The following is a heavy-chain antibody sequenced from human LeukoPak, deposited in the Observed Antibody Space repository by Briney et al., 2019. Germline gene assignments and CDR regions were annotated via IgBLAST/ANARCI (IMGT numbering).Heavy chain of an antibody. Sequence: GGSLRLSCAASGFTFSGSAMQWVRQASGKGLGWVGRIRSKANSYATAYAASVKGRFSIPRDDSKNTAYLKMNSLKTEDTAVYYCTRSRYFDWLHEYFQHWGQGTLVTVSS. V-gene: IGHV3-73*01. J-gene: IGHJ1*01. CDR3: TRSRYFDWLHEYFQH. CDR1: GFTFSGSA. D-gene: IGHD3-9*01. CDR2: IRSKANSYAT.